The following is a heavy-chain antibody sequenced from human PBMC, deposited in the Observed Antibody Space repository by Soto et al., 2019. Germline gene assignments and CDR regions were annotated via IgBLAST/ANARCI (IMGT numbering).Heavy chain of an antibody. CDR1: GFSLSTSGVS. J-gene: IGHJ4*02. Sequence: QITLKESGPTLVKPTQTLTLTCTFSGFSLSTSGVSVGWIRQPPGKALEWLVLIYWDDDKRYSPSLKSRLTITKDTSKNQVVLTMTNMDPVDTATYYCAHRPGGSSSYYFDYWGQGTLVTVSS. CDR2: IYWDDDK. D-gene: IGHD6-6*01. V-gene: IGHV2-5*02. CDR3: AHRPGGSSSYYFDY.